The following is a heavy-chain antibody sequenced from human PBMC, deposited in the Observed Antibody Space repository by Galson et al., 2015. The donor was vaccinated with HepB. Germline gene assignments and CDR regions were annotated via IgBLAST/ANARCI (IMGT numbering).Heavy chain of an antibody. D-gene: IGHD6-19*01. J-gene: IGHJ4*02. Sequence: SLRLSCAASGFTFSDYWMHWVRQAPGKGLLWVSYISADGTRTKYADSVKGRFTISRDNAKNTVYLQMNSLRAEDTAVYYCAREFAFGCGSYSSWGQGSLVTVSS. CDR3: AREFAFGCGSYSS. V-gene: IGHV3-74*01. CDR2: ISADGTRT. CDR1: GFTFSDYW.